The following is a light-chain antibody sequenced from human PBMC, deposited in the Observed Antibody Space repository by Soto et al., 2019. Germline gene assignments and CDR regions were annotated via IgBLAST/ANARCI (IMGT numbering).Light chain of an antibody. CDR1: QGISNY. J-gene: IGKJ1*01. Sequence: DIQMTQSPSSLSASVGDRVTITCRASQGISNYLAWYQQKPGKVPKLLIYAASTLQSGVPSRFSGSGSGTDFNLTISRLQPEDVATYYCQKYNSATWTFGQGTKVDIK. CDR2: AAS. CDR3: QKYNSATWT. V-gene: IGKV1-27*01.